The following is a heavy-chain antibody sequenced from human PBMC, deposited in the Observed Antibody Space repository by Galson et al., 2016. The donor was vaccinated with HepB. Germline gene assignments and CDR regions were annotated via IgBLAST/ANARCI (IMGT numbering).Heavy chain of an antibody. J-gene: IGHJ6*02. D-gene: IGHD6-13*01. V-gene: IGHV3-30-3*01. CDR2: ISYVGTNK. CDR3: ARDSAAADFYYYFGLDV. Sequence: SLRLSCAASGFTFSNFAVHWVRQAPGKGLEWVAVISYVGTNKYYADSVKGRFTISRDNSKNTLCLQMNSLRPEDTAVYYCARDSAAADFYYYFGLDVWGQGTTVTVSS. CDR1: GFTFSNFA.